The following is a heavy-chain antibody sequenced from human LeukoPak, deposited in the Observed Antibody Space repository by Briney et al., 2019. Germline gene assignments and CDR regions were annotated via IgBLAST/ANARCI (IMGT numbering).Heavy chain of an antibody. CDR2: INVDCSST. Sequence: GSLRLTCAASGFTFSSYWMHWVRQAPGKGLVWASRINVDCSSTTYAHSAKGRFTISRDNSKNMLYLQMNSLRAEDTAVYYCTRDMSPAHYWGQGTRVTVSS. V-gene: IGHV3-74*01. J-gene: IGHJ4*02. CDR3: TRDMSPAHY. D-gene: IGHD3-10*02. CDR1: GFTFSSYW.